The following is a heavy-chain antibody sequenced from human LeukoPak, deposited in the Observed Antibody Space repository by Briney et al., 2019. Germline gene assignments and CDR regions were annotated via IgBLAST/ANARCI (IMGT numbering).Heavy chain of an antibody. CDR3: ARTYYDIAGYYYGMDV. CDR1: GGSISSYY. V-gene: IGHV4-59*01. Sequence: PSETLSLTCTVSGGSISSYYWRWIRQPPGKGLEWIGYIYYSGSTNYNPSLKSRVTISVDTSKNQFSLKLSSVTAADTAVYYCARTYYDIAGYYYGMDVWGQGTTVTVSS. D-gene: IGHD3-9*01. CDR2: IYYSGST. J-gene: IGHJ6*02.